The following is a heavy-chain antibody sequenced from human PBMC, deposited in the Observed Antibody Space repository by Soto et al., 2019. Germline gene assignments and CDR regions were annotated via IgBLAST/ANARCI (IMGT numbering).Heavy chain of an antibody. CDR2: MFYSGSS. D-gene: IGHD6-13*01. J-gene: IGHJ6*02. CDR3: ARGLNFRGGSWYDWRYYYYGMDV. CDR1: GASITTYY. V-gene: IGHV4-59*12. Sequence: SETLSLTCTVSGASITTYYCTWIRQPPGKGLEWIGNMFYSGSSNYNPSLKSRVTLSVDRSKNQFSLKLSSVTAADTAVYYCARGLNFRGGSWYDWRYYYYGMDVWGQGTTVTVSS.